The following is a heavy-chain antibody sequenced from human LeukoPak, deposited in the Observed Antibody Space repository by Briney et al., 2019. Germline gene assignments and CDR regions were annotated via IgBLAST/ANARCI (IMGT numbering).Heavy chain of an antibody. CDR1: GFTFSSYA. V-gene: IGHV3-21*01. CDR2: ISSSSSYI. CDR3: ARVVYCSSTSCHTRGAFDI. D-gene: IGHD2-2*02. J-gene: IGHJ3*02. Sequence: PGGSLRLSCAASGFTFSSYAMSWVRQAPGKGLEWVSSISSSSSYIYYADSVKGRFTISRDNAKNSLYLQMNSLRAEDTAVYYCARVVYCSSTSCHTRGAFDIWGQGTMVTVSS.